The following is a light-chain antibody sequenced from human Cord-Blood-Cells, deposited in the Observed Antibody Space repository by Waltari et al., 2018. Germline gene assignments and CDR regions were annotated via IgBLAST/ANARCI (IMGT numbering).Light chain of an antibody. V-gene: IGLV6-57*01. CDR2: EDN. CDR3: QSYDSSIVV. Sequence: NFMLTQPHSVSESPGKTVTISCTRSSGSLASNYVQWYQQRPGSSPTTVIYEDNQRPSGVPDRFFCSIDSSSNSASLTISGLKTEDEADYYCQSYDSSIVVFGGGTKLTVL. J-gene: IGLJ2*01. CDR1: SGSLASNY.